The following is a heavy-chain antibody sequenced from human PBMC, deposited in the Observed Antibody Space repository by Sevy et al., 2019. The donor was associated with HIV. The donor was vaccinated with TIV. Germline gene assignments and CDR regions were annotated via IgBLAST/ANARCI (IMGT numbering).Heavy chain of an antibody. D-gene: IGHD4-17*01. V-gene: IGHV3-30-3*01. CDR2: ISCDGSNK. Sequence: GGSLRLSCAASGFTFSSYAMHWVRQAPGKGLEWVAVISCDGSNKSYADSVTGRFTISRDNSKNTLYLQMNSLRAEDTAVDYCARVTYGDRYYYYYYGMDVWGQGTTVTVSS. CDR1: GFTFSSYA. J-gene: IGHJ6*02. CDR3: ARVTYGDRYYYYYYGMDV.